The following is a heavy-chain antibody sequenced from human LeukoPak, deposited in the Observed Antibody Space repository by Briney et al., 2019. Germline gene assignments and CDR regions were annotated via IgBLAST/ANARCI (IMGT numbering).Heavy chain of an antibody. CDR2: TYYRSKWYK. CDR1: GDSVSSNSAT. V-gene: IGHV6-1*01. Sequence: SQTLSLTCAISGDSVSSNSATWNWIRQSPSRGLEWLGRTYYRSKWYKYYAVSVKGRITFNPDTSKNQFSLQPNSVTPEDTAVYYCARGPSYFQHWGQGTLVTVSS. CDR3: ARGPSYFQH. J-gene: IGHJ1*01.